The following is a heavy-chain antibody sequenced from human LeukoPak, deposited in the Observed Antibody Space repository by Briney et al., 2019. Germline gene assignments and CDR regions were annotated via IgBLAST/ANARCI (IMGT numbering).Heavy chain of an antibody. CDR3: ARDPGDWAYYFDY. CDR1: GYTFTGYY. CDR2: INPNSGGT. Sequence: ASVKVSCKASGYTFTGYYMHWVRQAPGQGLEWTGWINPNSGGTNYAQKFQGRVTMTRDTSISTAYMELSRLRSDDTAVYYCARDPGDWAYYFDYWGQGTLVTVSS. J-gene: IGHJ4*02. D-gene: IGHD3/OR15-3a*01. V-gene: IGHV1-2*02.